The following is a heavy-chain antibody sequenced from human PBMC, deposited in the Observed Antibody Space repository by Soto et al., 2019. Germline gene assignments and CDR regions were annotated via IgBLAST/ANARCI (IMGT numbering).Heavy chain of an antibody. D-gene: IGHD3-16*02. CDR2: INPTGDSP. Sequence: QVQLVQSGAEVKKPGASVRVSCTASGNTFSTDYMHWIRQAPGQGLEWMGVINPTGDSPCYAQKFQGRITMTRDTSQTTFSELSSLTSEDTAVYFCARTILIGPHTAFDYWGQGSLVTVSS. CDR1: GNTFSTDY. CDR3: ARTILIGPHTAFDY. V-gene: IGHV1-46*01. J-gene: IGHJ4*02.